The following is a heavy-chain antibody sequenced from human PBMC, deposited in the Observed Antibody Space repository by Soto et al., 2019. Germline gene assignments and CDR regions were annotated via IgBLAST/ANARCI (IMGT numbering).Heavy chain of an antibody. D-gene: IGHD6-25*01. CDR3: ARASAYRDWFDP. J-gene: IGHJ5*02. CDR2: INHIGST. V-gene: IGHV4-34*01. CDR1: GGSFSGYY. Sequence: SETLSLTCAVYGGSFSGYYWSWIRQPPGKGLEWIGEINHIGSTNYNPSLKSRVTISVDTSKNQFSLKLSSVTAADTAVYYCARASAYRDWFDPWGQGTLVTVSS.